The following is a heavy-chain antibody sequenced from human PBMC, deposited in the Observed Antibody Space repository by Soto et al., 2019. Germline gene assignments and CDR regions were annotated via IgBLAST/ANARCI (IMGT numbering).Heavy chain of an antibody. CDR3: ARYGSGSSVWFDP. D-gene: IGHD3-10*01. CDR1: GGSIRSYD. J-gene: IGHJ5*02. V-gene: IGHV4-59*01. Sequence: PSETQCLTCTVSGGSIRSYDWSWIRQPPGKGLEWIGYIYYSGSTNYNPSLKSRVTISVDTSKNQFSLKLSSVTAADTAVYYCARYGSGSSVWFDPWGQGTLVTVSS. CDR2: IYYSGST.